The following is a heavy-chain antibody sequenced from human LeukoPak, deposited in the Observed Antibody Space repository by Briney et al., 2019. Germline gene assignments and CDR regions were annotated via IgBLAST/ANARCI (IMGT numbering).Heavy chain of an antibody. CDR1: DASISGYY. J-gene: IGHJ4*02. D-gene: IGHD1-26*01. V-gene: IGHV4-59*01. CDR3: ARDLCGIYFDY. Sequence: PSETLSLTCTVSDASISGYYWSWIRQPPGKGLEWIGSIHFSGSTNYNPSLRSRVTISVDTSKNQLSLKLSSVTAADTAVYYCARDLCGIYFDYWGQGTLVTVSS. CDR2: IHFSGST.